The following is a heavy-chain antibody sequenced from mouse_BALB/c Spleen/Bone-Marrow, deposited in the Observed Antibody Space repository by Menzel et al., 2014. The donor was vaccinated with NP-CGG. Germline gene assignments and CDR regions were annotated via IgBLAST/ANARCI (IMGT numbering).Heavy chain of an antibody. CDR1: GYIFTSYT. CDR2: INPSIGYT. J-gene: IGHJ2*01. CDR3: AREGTYYAYFDY. Sequence: VQLQQSAAELARPGASVKLSCKASGYIFTSYTIQWIKQRPGQGLEWIGHINPSIGYTEYNQKFKDKTTLTADTSSSTTYMQLSSLTSEDSAVYYCAREGTYYAYFDYWGQGTTLTVSS. D-gene: IGHD1-1*01. V-gene: IGHV1-4*02.